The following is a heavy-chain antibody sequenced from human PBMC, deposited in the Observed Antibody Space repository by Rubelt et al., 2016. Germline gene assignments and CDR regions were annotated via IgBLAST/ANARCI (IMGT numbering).Heavy chain of an antibody. CDR2: INHSGST. V-gene: IGHV4-31*03. J-gene: IGHJ4*02. Sequence: QVQLQESGPGLVKPSQTLSLTCTVSGGSISSGGYYWSWIRQHPGKGLEWIGEINHSGSTNYNPSLKSRVTISVDTSKNQFSLKLSSVTAADTAVYYCARRARAAAIYWGQGTLVTVSS. D-gene: IGHD6-13*01. CDR3: ARRARAAAIY. CDR1: GGSISSGGYY.